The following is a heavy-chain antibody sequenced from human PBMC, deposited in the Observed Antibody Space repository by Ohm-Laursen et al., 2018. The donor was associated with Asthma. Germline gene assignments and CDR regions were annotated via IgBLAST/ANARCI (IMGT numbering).Heavy chain of an antibody. CDR2: ISYDSSLK. CDR3: ARDVMDWYSPALDF. J-gene: IGHJ4*02. V-gene: IGHV3-30-3*01. D-gene: IGHD3/OR15-3a*01. Sequence: SLRLSCAASGFGFRSYAMHWVRQAPGKGLEWLAVISYDSSLKYYADSVNGRFTISRDDFKSTLYLQMNSLRADDTALYYCARDVMDWYSPALDFWGQGSLVTVSS. CDR1: GFGFRSYA.